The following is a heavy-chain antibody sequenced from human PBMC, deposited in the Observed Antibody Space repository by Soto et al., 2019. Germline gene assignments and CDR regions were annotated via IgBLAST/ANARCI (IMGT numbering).Heavy chain of an antibody. J-gene: IGHJ5*02. CDR2: IYPGDSDT. CDR1: GYSFTNYW. D-gene: IGHD2-21*01. CDR3: ARSIETSRIGWFDP. V-gene: IGHV5-51*01. Sequence: GESLKTSCEGVGYSFTNYWIGWVRQMPGKGLEWMGIIYPGDSDTRYRPSLKGQVTISADKSISTAYLQWSSLKASDTAIYYCARSIETSRIGWFDPWGQGTLVTASS.